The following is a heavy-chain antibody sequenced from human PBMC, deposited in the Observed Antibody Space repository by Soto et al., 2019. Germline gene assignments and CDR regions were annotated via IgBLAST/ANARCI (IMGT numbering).Heavy chain of an antibody. CDR3: ARRATASRYGMDV. J-gene: IGHJ6*02. CDR2: IDPSDSYT. CDR1: GYSFTRYW. V-gene: IGHV5-10-1*01. Sequence: GESLKISRNGSGYSFTRYWISWVRQMPGKGLEWVGRIDPSDSYTNYSPSFQGHVTISADKSISTAYLQWSSLKASDTAMYYCARRATASRYGMDVWGQGTTVTVSS. D-gene: IGHD2-21*02.